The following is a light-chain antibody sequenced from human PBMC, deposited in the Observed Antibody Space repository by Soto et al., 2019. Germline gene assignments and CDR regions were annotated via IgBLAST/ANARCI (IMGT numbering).Light chain of an antibody. Sequence: QSALTQPASVSGSPGQSITISCTGTSSDVGGYDFVSWYQQHPGKAPKLMIYEVTNRPSGLSNRFSGSKSGNTASLTISGLQAEDEADYYCSSYTTVTTYVFGTGTKVTVL. CDR2: EVT. CDR1: SSDVGGYDF. CDR3: SSYTTVTTYV. V-gene: IGLV2-14*01. J-gene: IGLJ1*01.